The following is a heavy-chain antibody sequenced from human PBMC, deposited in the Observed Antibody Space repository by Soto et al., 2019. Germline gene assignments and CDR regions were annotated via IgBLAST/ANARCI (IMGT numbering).Heavy chain of an antibody. D-gene: IGHD3-3*01. J-gene: IGHJ4*02. Sequence: QVPLVQSGAEVKKPGSSVKVSCKASGGTFSSYTISWVRQAPGQGLEWMGRIIPILGIANYAQKFQGRVTITADKSTSTAYMELSSLRSEDTAVYYCARELVTIFGVVIPASYFDYWGQGTLVTVSS. CDR1: GGTFSSYT. CDR3: ARELVTIFGVVIPASYFDY. V-gene: IGHV1-69*08. CDR2: IIPILGIA.